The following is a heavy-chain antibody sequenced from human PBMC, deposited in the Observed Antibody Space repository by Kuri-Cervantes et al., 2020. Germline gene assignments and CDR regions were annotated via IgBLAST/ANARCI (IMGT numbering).Heavy chain of an antibody. V-gene: IGHV3-15*07. D-gene: IGHD2-2*01. CDR1: GFXFTSAW. CDR3: AAXVPEWXPYGCDY. CDR2: IKXXADXGTT. Sequence: GGSLRLSXAXSGFXFTSAWRXWVRQAXGKGXEWVXLIKXXADXGTTDYTAXVKGRFTISRDXXTNTLYLQMKSLKSEDTAVYXCAAXVPEWXPYGCDYWGQGTLVTVSS. J-gene: IGHJ4*02.